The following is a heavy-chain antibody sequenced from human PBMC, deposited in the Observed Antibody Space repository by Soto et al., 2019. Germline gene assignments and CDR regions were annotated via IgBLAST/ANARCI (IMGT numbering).Heavy chain of an antibody. V-gene: IGHV3-66*01. J-gene: IGHJ6*03. Sequence: GGSLRLSCAASGFSVSNNYMSWVRQAPGKGLEWVSVSYSGGSTNYADSVKDRFIIPRDNSKNTLHLQMNSLRAEDTAVYYCARDWWFGESVKNYYMDVWGKGTTVTVSS. CDR3: ARDWWFGESVKNYYMDV. CDR2: SYSGGST. CDR1: GFSVSNNY. D-gene: IGHD3-10*01.